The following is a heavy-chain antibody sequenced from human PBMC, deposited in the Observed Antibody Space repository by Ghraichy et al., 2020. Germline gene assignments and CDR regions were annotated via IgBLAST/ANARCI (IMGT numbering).Heavy chain of an antibody. D-gene: IGHD2-15*01. CDR3: ARHNHPCGGSTKYCFDY. J-gene: IGHJ4*02. V-gene: IGHV4-59*08. Sequence: SETLSLTCTVSGGSISNFYWSWIRQPPGKGLEWIGYIYYSGSTSYNPSLKSRVTMSVDTSKNQFSLKLSSVTAADTAVYYCARHNHPCGGSTKYCFDYWGQGTLVTVSS. CDR2: IYYSGST. CDR1: GGSISNFY.